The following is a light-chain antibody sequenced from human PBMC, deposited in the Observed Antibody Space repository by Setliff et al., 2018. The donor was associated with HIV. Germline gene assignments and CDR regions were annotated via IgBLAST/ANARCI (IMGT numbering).Light chain of an antibody. Sequence: QTVVTQEPSFSVSPGGTVTLTCGLSSGSVSTSYYPSWYQQTPGQAPRTLIYSTNLRSSGVPDRFSGSILRNRAALTITGAQADDESDYYCVLYMGSGIYGFGTGTKV. CDR3: VLYMGSGIYG. J-gene: IGLJ1*01. CDR2: STN. V-gene: IGLV8-61*01. CDR1: SGSVSTSYY.